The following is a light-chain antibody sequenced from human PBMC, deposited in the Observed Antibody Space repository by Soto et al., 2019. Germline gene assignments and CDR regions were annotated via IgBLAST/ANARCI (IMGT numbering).Light chain of an antibody. CDR2: DAS. CDR1: QTVTNH. CDR3: QQRYNWVLT. Sequence: EIVLTQSPATLSLSPGERVTLSCRASQTVTNHLAWYQQKPGQAPRLLIYDASNRAPGIPARFSGSGSGTDFTLTISSLEPEDLAVYYYQQRYNWVLTFGGGTKVEIK. V-gene: IGKV3-11*01. J-gene: IGKJ4*01.